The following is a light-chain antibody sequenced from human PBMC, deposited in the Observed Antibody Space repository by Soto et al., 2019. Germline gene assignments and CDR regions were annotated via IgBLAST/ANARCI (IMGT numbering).Light chain of an antibody. V-gene: IGKV3-15*01. CDR2: SAS. Sequence: EIVRTQSPATLSVSPGERATLSCRASQSVSSNLAWYQQRPGQAPRLLIYSASTRAPGIPARFSGSGSGTEFTLTISSLQSEDFAVYYCQQYNNWPPLTFGGGTKVEIK. CDR1: QSVSSN. J-gene: IGKJ4*01. CDR3: QQYNNWPPLT.